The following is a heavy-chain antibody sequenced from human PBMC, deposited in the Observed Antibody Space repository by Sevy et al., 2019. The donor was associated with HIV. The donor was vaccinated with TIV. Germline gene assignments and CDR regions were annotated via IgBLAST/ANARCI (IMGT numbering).Heavy chain of an antibody. CDR3: ARDRYYDASGYYYYYYGMDV. Sequence: GGSLRLSCAASGLSVSDNYMNWVRQAPGKGLELVSVIYSDGRTYYPDSVKGRFSISRDNSKNTLYLHMKSLRPVDTAVYYCARDRYYDASGYYYYYYGMDVWGQGTTVTVSS. J-gene: IGHJ6*02. CDR1: GLSVSDNY. V-gene: IGHV3-66*01. D-gene: IGHD3-22*01. CDR2: IYSDGRT.